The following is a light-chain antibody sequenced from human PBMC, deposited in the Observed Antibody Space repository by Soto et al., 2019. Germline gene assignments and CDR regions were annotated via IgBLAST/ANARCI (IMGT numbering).Light chain of an antibody. Sequence: QSVLTQTPSASGTPGLRVTISCSGSSSNIGSNTVHWYHQLPGTAPKLLIYNDNQRPSGVSDRFSGSKSGTSASLAISGLRSDDEADYYCAAWDDSLSGHVIFGRGTKLTVL. CDR3: AAWDDSLSGHVI. CDR2: NDN. CDR1: SSNIGSNT. J-gene: IGLJ2*01. V-gene: IGLV1-47*02.